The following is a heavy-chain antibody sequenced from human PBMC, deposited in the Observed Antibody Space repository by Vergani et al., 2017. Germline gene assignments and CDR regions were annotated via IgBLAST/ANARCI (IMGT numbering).Heavy chain of an antibody. CDR3: ARIKIAVAGMLARWFDP. Sequence: QVQLQESGPGLVKPSQTLSLTCTVSGGSISSGGYYWSWIRQHPGKGLEWIGYIYYSGSTYYNPSLKSRVTISVDTFKNQFSLKLSSVTAADTAVYYCARIKIAVAGMLARWFDPWGQGTLVTVSS. CDR2: IYYSGST. D-gene: IGHD6-19*01. CDR1: GGSISSGGYY. V-gene: IGHV4-31*03. J-gene: IGHJ5*02.